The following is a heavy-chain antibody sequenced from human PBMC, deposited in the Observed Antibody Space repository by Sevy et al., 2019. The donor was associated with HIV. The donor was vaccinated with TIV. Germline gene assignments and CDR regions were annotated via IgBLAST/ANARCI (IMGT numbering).Heavy chain of an antibody. D-gene: IGHD6-19*01. V-gene: IGHV1-18*01. CDR2: ISTYNGDT. CDR3: ARLDLSGSGWYGNGMDV. Sequence: ASVKVSCKASGYTFSSYGITWVRQAPGQGLEWMGWISTYNGDTNYAQKLQGRVTMTTDTSTSTAYMDLRGLRFDDTAGYYCARLDLSGSGWYGNGMDVWGQGTTVTVSS. CDR1: GYTFSSYG. J-gene: IGHJ6*02.